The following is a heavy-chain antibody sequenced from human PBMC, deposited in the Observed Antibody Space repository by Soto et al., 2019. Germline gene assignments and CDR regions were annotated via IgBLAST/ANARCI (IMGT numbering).Heavy chain of an antibody. CDR3: TRRYYYSMDV. J-gene: IGHJ6*03. CDR1: GLTFGTYG. V-gene: IGHV3-33*01. CDR2: IWYDGSNK. Sequence: QVQLVESGGGVVQPGRSLRLSCAASGLTFGTYGMHWVRQAPGKGLEWVALIWYDGSNKYYAASVKGRCTISRDNSKNTLYLQMNRLRAEDTAVYFCTRRYYYSMDVWGKGTTVTVSS. D-gene: IGHD2-15*01.